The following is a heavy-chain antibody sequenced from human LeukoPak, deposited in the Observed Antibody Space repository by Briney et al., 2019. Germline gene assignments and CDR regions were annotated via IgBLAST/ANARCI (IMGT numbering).Heavy chain of an antibody. Sequence: SETLSLTCAVSGYSISSGYYWGWIRQPPGKGLEWIGSIYHSGSTYYNPSLKSRVTISVDTSKNQFSLRLSSVTAADTAVYYCARYGSGSYSTFDYWGQGTLVTVSS. CDR1: GYSISSGYY. D-gene: IGHD3-10*01. CDR2: IYHSGST. CDR3: ARYGSGSYSTFDY. V-gene: IGHV4-38-2*01. J-gene: IGHJ4*02.